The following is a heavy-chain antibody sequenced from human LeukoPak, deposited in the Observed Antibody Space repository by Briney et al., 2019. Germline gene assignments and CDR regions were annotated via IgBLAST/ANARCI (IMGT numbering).Heavy chain of an antibody. CDR1: GGSISSSNW. CDR2: IYHSGST. D-gene: IGHD3-10*01. CDR3: ASRGTRPVGFDY. V-gene: IGHV4-4*02. Sequence: SEALSLTCAVSGGSISSSNWWSWVRQPPGKGLEWIGEIYHSGSTNYNPSLKSRVTISVDKSKNQFSLKLSSVTAADTAVYHCASRGTRPVGFDYWGQGTLVTVSS. J-gene: IGHJ4*02.